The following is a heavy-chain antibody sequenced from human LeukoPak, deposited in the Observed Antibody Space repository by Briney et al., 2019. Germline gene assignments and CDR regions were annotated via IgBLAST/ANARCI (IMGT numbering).Heavy chain of an antibody. V-gene: IGHV4-61*02. CDR3: ARPSRNSGSYDAFDI. CDR1: GGSISSGSYY. CDR2: IYTSGST. D-gene: IGHD1-26*01. J-gene: IGHJ3*02. Sequence: ASETLSLTCTVSGGSISSGSYYWSWIRQPAGKGLEWIGRIYTSGSTNYNPSLKSRVTISVDTSKNQFSLKLSSVTAADTAVYYCARPSRNSGSYDAFDIWGQGTMVTVSS.